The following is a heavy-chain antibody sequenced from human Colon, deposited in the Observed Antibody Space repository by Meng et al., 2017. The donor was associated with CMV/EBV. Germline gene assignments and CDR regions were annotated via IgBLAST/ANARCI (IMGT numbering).Heavy chain of an antibody. J-gene: IGHJ5*02. CDR3: ARDPGGHIINGKSCGNWFDP. CDR1: GYLLSQYF. D-gene: IGHD2-8*01. V-gene: IGHV1-2*02. CDR2: ISSNSGEI. Sequence: VEVGEFGAEMKKPGASVKVSCRTSGYLLSQYFIHWARKAPGQGLEWMGWISSNSGEIRYAQKFQGRVTMTRGTSINTAYMELSSLRSDDTAIYFCARDPGGHIINGKSCGNWFDPWGQGTLVTVSS.